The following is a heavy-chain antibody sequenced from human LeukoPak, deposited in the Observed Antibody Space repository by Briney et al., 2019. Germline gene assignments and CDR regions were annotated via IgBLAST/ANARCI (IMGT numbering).Heavy chain of an antibody. V-gene: IGHV3-7*01. CDR1: GFTFSSYW. J-gene: IGHJ4*02. CDR3: ARDTGGGYSCYDC. CDR2: IKQDGSEK. Sequence: RSGGSLRLSCAASGFTFSSYWMTWIRQAPGKGLEWVANIKQDGSEKYYVDSVKGRFTISRDNAKNSLYLQMNSLRAEDTAVYYCARDTGGGYSCYDCWGQGTLVTVSS. D-gene: IGHD5-18*01.